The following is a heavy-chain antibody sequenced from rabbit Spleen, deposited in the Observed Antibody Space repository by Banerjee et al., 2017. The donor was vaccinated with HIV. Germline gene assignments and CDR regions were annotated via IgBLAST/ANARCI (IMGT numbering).Heavy chain of an antibody. Sequence: QEQLEESGGDLVKPEGSLTLTCTASGFSFSSSYWIWWVRQAPGKGLEWIACIDSGSSGFTYSATWAKGRFTCSKTSSTTVTLQMTSLTVADTATYFCARDTGSSFSSYGMDLWGPGTLVTVS. J-gene: IGHJ6*01. CDR3: ARDTGSSFSSYGMDL. CDR1: GFSFSSSYW. V-gene: IGHV1S45*01. CDR2: IDSGSSGFT. D-gene: IGHD8-1*01.